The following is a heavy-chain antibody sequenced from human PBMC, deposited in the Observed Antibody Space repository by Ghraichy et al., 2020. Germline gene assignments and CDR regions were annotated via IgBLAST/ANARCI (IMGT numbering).Heavy chain of an antibody. J-gene: IGHJ6*02. Sequence: GGSLRLSCVASGFTFSDYYMMWIRQAPGKGLEWVSHISDSSTYTKYADSVKGRFTVSRDNTNNSLYLQMNSLRAEDTAVYYCARDPFRTYFLQEDYSMGGWGQGTTGTVSS. V-gene: IGHV3-11*05. CDR3: ARDPFRTYFLQEDYSMGG. CDR1: GFTFSDYY. CDR2: ISDSSTYT. D-gene: IGHD2/OR15-2a*01.